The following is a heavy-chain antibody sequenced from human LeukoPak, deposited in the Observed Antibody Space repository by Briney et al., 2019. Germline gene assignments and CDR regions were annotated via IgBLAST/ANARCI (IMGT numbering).Heavy chain of an antibody. Sequence: PGGSLRLSCAASRFTFSTYSMNWVRQAPGKGLEWVSSITSSSIYIYYADSVKGRFTISRDNAKNSLYLQMNSLRAEDTAVYYCAKSGLNRFDYWGQGTLVTVSS. D-gene: IGHD2-15*01. J-gene: IGHJ4*02. CDR3: AKSGLNRFDY. V-gene: IGHV3-21*01. CDR2: ITSSSIYI. CDR1: RFTFSTYS.